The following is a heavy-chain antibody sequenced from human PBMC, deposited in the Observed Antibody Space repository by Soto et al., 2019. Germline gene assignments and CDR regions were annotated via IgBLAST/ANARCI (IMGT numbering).Heavy chain of an antibody. CDR3: ARDMGRQQLEGIDY. D-gene: IGHD6-13*01. CDR1: GFTFSSYW. J-gene: IGHJ4*02. Sequence: GGSLRLSCAASGFTFSSYWMSWVRQAPGKGLEWVANIKQDGSEKYYVDSVKGRFTISRDNAKNSLYLQMNSLRAEDTAVYYCARDMGRQQLEGIDYWGQGTLVTVSS. V-gene: IGHV3-7*03. CDR2: IKQDGSEK.